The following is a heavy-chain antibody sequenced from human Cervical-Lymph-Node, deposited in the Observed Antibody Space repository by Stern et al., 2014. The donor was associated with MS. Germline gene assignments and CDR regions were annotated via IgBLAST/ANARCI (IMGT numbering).Heavy chain of an antibody. CDR3: ASAYRAS. J-gene: IGHJ4*02. Sequence: EVHLVESGGGIVQPGGSLMISCVASGFNFRTYWMHWVRQGPGKGLEWVSRINGDGTVSTYADSVRGRFTISRINANNTMSLQLDNLRVEDTAIYYCASAYRASWGQGTLVTVST. D-gene: IGHD1-1*01. V-gene: IGHV3-74*02. CDR1: GFNFRTYW. CDR2: INGDGTVS.